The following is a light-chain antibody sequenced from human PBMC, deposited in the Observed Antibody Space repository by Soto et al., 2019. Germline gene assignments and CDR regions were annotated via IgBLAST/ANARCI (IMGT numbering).Light chain of an antibody. J-gene: IGKJ1*01. V-gene: IGKV3-20*01. Sequence: EIVLTQSPGTLSLSPGERATLSCRASQSVSSGYLAWYQQKPGQAPRLLIYGTSNRATGIPDRFSGSGSGADFTLTVSRLEPEDFAVYYCQQFALAPWTFGQGTKVEIK. CDR3: QQFALAPWT. CDR1: QSVSSGY. CDR2: GTS.